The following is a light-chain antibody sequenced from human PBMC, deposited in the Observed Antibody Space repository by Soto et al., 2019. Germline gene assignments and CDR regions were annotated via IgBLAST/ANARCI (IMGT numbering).Light chain of an antibody. V-gene: IGKV3-20*01. CDR3: QHYGSSPNT. CDR1: QSVSSSY. CDR2: GAS. J-gene: IGKJ2*01. Sequence: EIVLTQSPGTLPLSPGERATLSCRASQSVSSSYLAWYQQKPGQAPRLLIYGASSRATGIPDRFTGSGSGTDFTLTISRLEPEDFAVYYCQHYGSSPNTFGQGPKLEIK.